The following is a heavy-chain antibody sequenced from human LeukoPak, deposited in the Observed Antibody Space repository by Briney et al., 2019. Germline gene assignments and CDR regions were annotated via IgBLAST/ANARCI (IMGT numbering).Heavy chain of an antibody. J-gene: IGHJ4*02. CDR3: ARHAEYNSGWHFYLDH. D-gene: IGHD6-19*01. Sequence: PSETLSLTCTVSGVSTTNGIYYWAWIRQSPGKGLEWIGSVHNVGSTYYTLSLRSRVTMSIDKSKNQFSLRLNSVTAADTAVYYCARHAEYNSGWHFYLDHWGQGILVTAPS. CDR1: GVSTTNGIYY. V-gene: IGHV4-39*01. CDR2: VHNVGST.